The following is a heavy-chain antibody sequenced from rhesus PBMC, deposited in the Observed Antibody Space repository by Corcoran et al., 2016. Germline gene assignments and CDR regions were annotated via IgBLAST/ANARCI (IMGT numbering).Heavy chain of an antibody. CDR1: GYTFTRYS. J-gene: IGHJ6*01. CDR2: INPRNGNT. CDR3: ARGRSYGLDS. V-gene: IGHV1-200*01. Sequence: QVQLVQSGAEVKKPGASVKLSCKASGYTFTRYSINWVRQAPGQGLEWMRWINPRNGNTGYAQKFQGRVTMTRDTSTSTAYMELSSLRSEDTAVYYCARGRSYGLDSWGQGVVVTVSS.